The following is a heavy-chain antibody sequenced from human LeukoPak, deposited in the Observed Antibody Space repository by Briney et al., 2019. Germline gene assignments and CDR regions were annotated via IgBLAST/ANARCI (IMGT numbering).Heavy chain of an antibody. CDR3: ARHARYYYDSSGYYYFYYFDY. V-gene: IGHV4-38-2*01. CDR2: IYHSGST. D-gene: IGHD3-22*01. J-gene: IGHJ4*02. CDR1: GYSISSGYY. Sequence: SETLSLTCAVSGYSISSGYYWGGIRPPPGRGLEGIGIIYHSGSTYYDPSLKSRVTISVDTSKNQFSLKLSSVTAADTAVYYCARHARYYYDSSGYYYFYYFDYWGQGTLVTVSS.